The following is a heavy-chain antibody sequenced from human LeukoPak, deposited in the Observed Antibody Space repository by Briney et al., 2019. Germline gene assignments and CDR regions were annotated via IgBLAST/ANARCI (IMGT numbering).Heavy chain of an antibody. CDR2: ISYDGSNK. D-gene: IGHD5-18*01. J-gene: IGHJ4*02. V-gene: IGHV3-30*18. Sequence: GGSLRLSCAASGFTFSSYGMHWVRQAPGKGLEWVAVISYDGSNKYHADSVKGRFTISRDNSKNTLYLQMNSLRAEDTAVYYCAKTRIQLWQYFDYWGQGTLITVSS. CDR3: AKTRIQLWQYFDY. CDR1: GFTFSSYG.